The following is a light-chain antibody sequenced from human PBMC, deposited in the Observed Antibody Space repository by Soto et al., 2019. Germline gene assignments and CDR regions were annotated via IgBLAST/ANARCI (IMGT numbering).Light chain of an antibody. CDR1: QKISSRY. J-gene: IGKJ5*01. CDR3: QQYGGTPPIT. CDR2: GAS. Sequence: IVVTHAQGAPSGSPGERATLSCRAIQKISSRYLAWYLQKPGQAPRFLIYGASSRATGIPDRFSGSGSGTDFTLTISRLEPEDFAVYYCQQYGGTPPITFGQGTRLE. V-gene: IGKV3-20*01.